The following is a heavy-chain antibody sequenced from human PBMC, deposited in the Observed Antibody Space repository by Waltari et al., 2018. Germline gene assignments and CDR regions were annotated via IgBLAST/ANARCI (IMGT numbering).Heavy chain of an antibody. V-gene: IGHV3-23*01. J-gene: IGHJ6*02. CDR3: AKYCIYASCPAGAYYGMDV. D-gene: IGHD2-2*01. CDR2: ISDRGVNT. Sequence: EVQLLESGGGLVQPGGSLRVSCAASGFTFSPYAVSRVRQTPGKGLEWVSAISDRGVNTYYADSVKGRFTISRDNSKNTLYLQMNSLRAEDTAVYYCAKYCIYASCPAGAYYGMDVWGQGTTVTVSS. CDR1: GFTFSPYA.